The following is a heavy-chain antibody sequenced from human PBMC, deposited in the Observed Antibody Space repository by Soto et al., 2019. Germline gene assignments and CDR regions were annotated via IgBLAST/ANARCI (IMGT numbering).Heavy chain of an antibody. D-gene: IGHD2-15*01. CDR3: ARHTPAISISDH. V-gene: IGHV4-39*01. CDR2: IYYSGST. J-gene: IGHJ4*02. Sequence: WSWNSQPPGKGLEWIGSIYYSGSTYYNPSLKSRVTISVDTSKNQFSLKLSSVTAADTAVYYCARHTPAISISDHWGQGTLVTVSS.